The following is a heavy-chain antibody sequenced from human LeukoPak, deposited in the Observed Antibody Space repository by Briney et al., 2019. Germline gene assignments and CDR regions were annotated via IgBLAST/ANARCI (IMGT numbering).Heavy chain of an antibody. J-gene: IGHJ4*02. CDR3: ARVNVLRYYFDY. V-gene: IGHV1-69*05. CDR1: GGTFSSYA. CDR2: IIPIFGTA. Sequence: SVKVSCKASGGTFSSYAISWVRQAPGQGLEWMGGIIPIFGTANYAQKFQGRVTITTDESTSTAYMELSSLRSEDTAVYYCARVNVLRYYFDYWGQGTLVTVSS. D-gene: IGHD4/OR15-4a*01.